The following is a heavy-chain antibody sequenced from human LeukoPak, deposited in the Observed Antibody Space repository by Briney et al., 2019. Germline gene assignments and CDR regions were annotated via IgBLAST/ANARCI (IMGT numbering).Heavy chain of an antibody. CDR1: GFTFSSYS. J-gene: IGHJ4*02. CDR2: ISSSSSYI. D-gene: IGHD3-3*01. Sequence: PGGSLRLSCAASGFTFSSYSMTWVRQAPGKGLEWVSSISSSSSYIYYADSVKGRFTISRDNAKNSLYLQMNSLRAEDTAVYYCARVGYDFWSGYSAFDYWGQGTLVTVSS. V-gene: IGHV3-21*01. CDR3: ARVGYDFWSGYSAFDY.